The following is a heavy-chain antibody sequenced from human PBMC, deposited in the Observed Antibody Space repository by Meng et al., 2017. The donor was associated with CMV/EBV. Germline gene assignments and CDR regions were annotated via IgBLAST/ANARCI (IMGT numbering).Heavy chain of an antibody. D-gene: IGHD5-12*01. CDR3: ASSGAREDDY. CDR2: IYYSGST. CDR1: GGSSSSGHYY. Sequence: QGQLQGSGPGLVKPSQTLSLTCTVSGGSSSSGHYYWSWFRQPPGKGLEWIGYIYYSGSTYYNPSLKSRVTISVDTSKNQFSLKLSSVTAADTAVYYCASSGAREDDYWGQGTLVTVSS. V-gene: IGHV4-30-4*08. J-gene: IGHJ4*02.